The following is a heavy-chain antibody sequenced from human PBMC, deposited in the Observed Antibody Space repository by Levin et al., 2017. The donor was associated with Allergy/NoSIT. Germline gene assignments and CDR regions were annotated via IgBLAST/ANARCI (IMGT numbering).Heavy chain of an antibody. CDR3: ARGTLAAAAHY. CDR2: ISGTSSAI. J-gene: IGHJ4*02. D-gene: IGHD6-13*01. Sequence: NSGGSLRLSCAASGFTFRDYYMSWIRQAPGKGLELVSYISGTSSAIIYADSVKGRFTISRDNAQNSLYLQMNSLRAEDTAVYFCARGTLAAAAHYWGQGTLVTVSS. CDR1: GFTFRDYY. V-gene: IGHV3-11*05.